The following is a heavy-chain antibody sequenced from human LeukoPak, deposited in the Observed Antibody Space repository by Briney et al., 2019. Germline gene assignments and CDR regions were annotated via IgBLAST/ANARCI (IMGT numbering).Heavy chain of an antibody. D-gene: IGHD6-19*01. CDR2: ISSSSSYI. Sequence: GGSLRLSCAASGFTFSSYSMIWVRQAPGKGLEWVSSISSSSSYIYYADSVKGRFTISRDNSKNTLYLEMNSLRAEDTALYYCANDRGRAVAGSEFDYWGQGTLVTVSS. V-gene: IGHV3-21*04. CDR3: ANDRGRAVAGSEFDY. CDR1: GFTFSSYS. J-gene: IGHJ4*02.